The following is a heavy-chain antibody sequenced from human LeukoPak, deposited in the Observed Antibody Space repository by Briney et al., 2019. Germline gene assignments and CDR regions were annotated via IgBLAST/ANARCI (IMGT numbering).Heavy chain of an antibody. J-gene: IGHJ6*02. CDR2: INPSGGST. D-gene: IGHD4-17*01. Sequence: ASVKVSCKASGYTFTSYYMRWVRQAPGQGLEWMGIINPSGGSTSYAQKFQGRVTMTRDTSTSTVYMELSSLRSEDTAVYYCASETTGYGIDVWGQGTTVTVSS. V-gene: IGHV1-46*01. CDR3: ASETTGYGIDV. CDR1: GYTFTSYY.